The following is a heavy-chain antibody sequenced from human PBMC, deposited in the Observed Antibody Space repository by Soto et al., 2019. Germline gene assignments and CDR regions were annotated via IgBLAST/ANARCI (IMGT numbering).Heavy chain of an antibody. V-gene: IGHV3-15*07. CDR1: GFTFSNAW. CDR2: IKSKTDGGTT. Sequence: GGSLRLSCAASGFTFSNAWMNWVRQAPGKGLEWVGRIKSKTDGGTTDYAAPVKGRFTISRDDSKNTLYLQMNSLKTEDTAVYYCTTRGSGTAMVTTTPYYGMDVWGQGTTVTVSS. CDR3: TTRGSGTAMVTTTPYYGMDV. J-gene: IGHJ6*02. D-gene: IGHD5-18*01.